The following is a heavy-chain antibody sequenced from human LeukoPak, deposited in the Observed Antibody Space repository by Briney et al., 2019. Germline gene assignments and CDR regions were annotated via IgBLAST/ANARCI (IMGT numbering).Heavy chain of an antibody. D-gene: IGHD1-14*01. CDR2: IYSDGNT. CDR3: ATVAPHLRIFDY. CDR1: GFTVSSNY. V-gene: IGHV3-66*01. Sequence: GGSLRLSCAASGFTVSSNYMGGVRPAPRKRLEWVSIIYSDGNTYYADSVKGRFTISRDNSRNTLYLQMNSLRVDDTAVYYCATVAPHLRIFDYWGQVTLVTVSS. J-gene: IGHJ4*02.